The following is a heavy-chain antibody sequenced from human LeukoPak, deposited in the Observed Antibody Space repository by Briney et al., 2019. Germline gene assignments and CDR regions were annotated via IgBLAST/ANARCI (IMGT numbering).Heavy chain of an antibody. CDR1: GFTFSTYW. Sequence: GGSLRLSCAASGFTFSTYWMHWVRQAPGKGLVWVLRIKTDGSDTSYADSVKGRFTISRDNAKNTLYLQMKSLRVDDTAVYYCGRAPHYNIISLDYWGQGSLVTVSS. D-gene: IGHD3-9*01. CDR2: IKTDGSDT. CDR3: GRAPHYNIISLDY. V-gene: IGHV3-74*01. J-gene: IGHJ4*02.